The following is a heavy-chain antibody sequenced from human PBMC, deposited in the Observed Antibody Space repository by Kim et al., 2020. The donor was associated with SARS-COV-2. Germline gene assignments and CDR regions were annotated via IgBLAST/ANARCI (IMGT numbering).Heavy chain of an antibody. V-gene: IGHV3-9*01. Sequence: GYADSVKGRFTISRDNAKNSLYLQMNSLRAEDTALYYCAKDMTRLGYFDYWGQGTLVTISS. J-gene: IGHJ4*02. CDR3: AKDMTRLGYFDY. D-gene: IGHD2-2*01.